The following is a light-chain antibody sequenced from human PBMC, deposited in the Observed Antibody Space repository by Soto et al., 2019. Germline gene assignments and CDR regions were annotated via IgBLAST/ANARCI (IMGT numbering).Light chain of an antibody. CDR3: QQYGSSPQT. J-gene: IGKJ1*01. CDR2: GAS. Sequence: EIVLTQSPGTLSLSPGERATLSCRASQSVSSSYLAWYQHKPGQAPRLLIYGASSRATGIPDRFSGSGSGTDFTLTISRVEPEDFAVYYCQQYGSSPQTFGQGTKVEIK. CDR1: QSVSSSY. V-gene: IGKV3-20*01.